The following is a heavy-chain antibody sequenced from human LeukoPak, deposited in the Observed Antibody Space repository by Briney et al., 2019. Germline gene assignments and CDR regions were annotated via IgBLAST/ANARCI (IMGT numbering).Heavy chain of an antibody. D-gene: IGHD1-7*01. Sequence: ASVKVSCKASGGTFSSYAINWVRQAPGQGLEWMGWISAYNGNTNYPQKLQDRVTMTTDTSTNTAYMELRSLRSDDTAVYYCARGSSANFYIYDYWGQGTLVTVSS. CDR1: GGTFSSYA. CDR3: ARGSSANFYIYDY. V-gene: IGHV1-18*01. J-gene: IGHJ4*02. CDR2: ISAYNGNT.